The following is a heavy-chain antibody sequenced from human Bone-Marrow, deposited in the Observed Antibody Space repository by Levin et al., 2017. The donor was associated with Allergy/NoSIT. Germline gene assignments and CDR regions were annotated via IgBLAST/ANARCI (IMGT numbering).Heavy chain of an antibody. J-gene: IGHJ6*02. V-gene: IGHV4-34*01. CDR1: GGSFNENY. CDR2: VDPSGSA. Sequence: PSETLSLTCAVYGGSFNENYWSWIRQPPGKGLEWIGEVDPSGSAIYNPSLKTRLTISIDKSKNQFFLKVHSVTAADPAVYYCARVRAAEVGTDLYHNYGMDVWGQGTTVTVSS. CDR3: ARVRAAEVGTDLYHNYGMDV. D-gene: IGHD6-19*01.